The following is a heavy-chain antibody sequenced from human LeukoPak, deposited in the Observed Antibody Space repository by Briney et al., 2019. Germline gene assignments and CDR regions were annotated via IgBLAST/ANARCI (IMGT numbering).Heavy chain of an antibody. J-gene: IGHJ5*02. CDR1: GGTFSSYA. Sequence: WASVKVSCKASGGTFSSYAISWVRQAPGQGLEWMGRIIPILGIANYAQRFQGRVTITADISTSTAYMELSSLRSEDTAVYYCARAPSIQYNWFDPWGQGTLVTVSS. CDR3: ARAPSIQYNWFDP. V-gene: IGHV1-69*04. CDR2: IIPILGIA. D-gene: IGHD2/OR15-2a*01.